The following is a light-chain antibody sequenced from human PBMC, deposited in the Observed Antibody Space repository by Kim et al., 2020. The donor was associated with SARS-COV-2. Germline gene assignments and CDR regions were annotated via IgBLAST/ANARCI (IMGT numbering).Light chain of an antibody. Sequence: LSSGERATLSCRASQSLSNDYLAWYQQKPGQAPRLLIYGASSRATGISDKFSGSGSGTDFTLTISRLEPEDFAVYYCQQYGNSPRTFGQGTKWIS. CDR1: QSLSNDY. J-gene: IGKJ1*01. V-gene: IGKV3-20*01. CDR3: QQYGNSPRT. CDR2: GAS.